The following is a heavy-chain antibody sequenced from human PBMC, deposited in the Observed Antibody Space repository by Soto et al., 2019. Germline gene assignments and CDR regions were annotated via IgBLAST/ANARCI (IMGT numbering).Heavy chain of an antibody. J-gene: IGHJ4*02. Sequence: SETLSLTCTVSGGSISSYYWSWIRQPPGKGLEWIGYIYYSGSTNYNPSLKSRVTISVDTSKNQFSLKLSSVTAADTAVYYCARRITHTLYYDSSGYYFDYWGQGTLVTVSS. CDR3: ARRITHTLYYDSSGYYFDY. V-gene: IGHV4-59*08. CDR1: GGSISSYY. D-gene: IGHD3-22*01. CDR2: IYYSGST.